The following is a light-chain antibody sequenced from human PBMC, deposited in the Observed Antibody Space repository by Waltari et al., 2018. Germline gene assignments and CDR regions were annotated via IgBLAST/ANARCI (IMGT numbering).Light chain of an antibody. CDR3: CSYAGSSTWV. J-gene: IGLJ3*02. CDR1: SSDVWSYNL. Sequence: QSALTQPASVSGSPGQSITISCTGTSSDVWSYNLVSWYQQHPGKAPKLMIYEGSKRPSGVANRFSDSKSGNTASLTIAGLQAEDEADYYCCSYAGSSTWVFGGGTKLTVL. CDR2: EGS. V-gene: IGLV2-23*01.